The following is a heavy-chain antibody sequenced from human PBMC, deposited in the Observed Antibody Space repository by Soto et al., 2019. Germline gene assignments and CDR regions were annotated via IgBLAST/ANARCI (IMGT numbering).Heavy chain of an antibody. CDR3: ARGVVA. Sequence: PSETLSLTCSVSGGSVNSGGYSWSWIRQPPGKGLEWIGFISPSGSPAYKPSLKSRVTISVDRSNNQISLELSSVTAADTAVYYCARGVVAWGPGTLVTVSS. CDR1: GGSVNSGGYS. D-gene: IGHD2-8*01. V-gene: IGHV4-30-2*01. CDR2: ISPSGSP. J-gene: IGHJ5*02.